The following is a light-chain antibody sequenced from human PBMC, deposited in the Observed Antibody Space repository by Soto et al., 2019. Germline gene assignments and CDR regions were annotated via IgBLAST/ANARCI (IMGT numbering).Light chain of an antibody. CDR3: QQYNNWPVT. CDR1: QSVRSN. J-gene: IGKJ1*01. V-gene: IGKV3-15*01. Sequence: EIVITQSPATLSVSAGERATLSCRASQSVRSNLAWYQQKPGQAPRLLIYGASTRATGIPARFSGSGSGTEFTLTISSLQSEDFAVYYCQQYNNWPVTFGQGTKVDIK. CDR2: GAS.